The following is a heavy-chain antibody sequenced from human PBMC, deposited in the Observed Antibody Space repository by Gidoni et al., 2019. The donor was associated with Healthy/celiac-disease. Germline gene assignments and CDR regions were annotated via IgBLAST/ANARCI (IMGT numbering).Heavy chain of an antibody. J-gene: IGHJ4*02. Sequence: EVQLLESGGGLVQPGGSLRLSCAASGFPFRSYAMSWVRQAPGKGLGWVSAISGSGGSTYYADSVKGRFTISRDNSKNTLYLQMNSLRAEDTAVYYCAKETDIVVAPNGVDYWGQGTLVTVSS. CDR1: GFPFRSYA. CDR2: ISGSGGST. D-gene: IGHD2-15*01. CDR3: AKETDIVVAPNGVDY. V-gene: IGHV3-23*01.